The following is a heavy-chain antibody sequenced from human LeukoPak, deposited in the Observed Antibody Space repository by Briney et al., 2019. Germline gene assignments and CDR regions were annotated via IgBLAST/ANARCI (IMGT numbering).Heavy chain of an antibody. Sequence: SETLSLTCAVSGGSISSGGYSWSWIRQPPGKGLEWIGYIYHSGSTYYNPSLKSRVTISVDTSKNQFSLNLTSVTAVDTAVYYCARASYSSSWYYFDYWGQGTLVTVSS. CDR1: GGSISSGGYS. J-gene: IGHJ4*02. D-gene: IGHD6-13*01. V-gene: IGHV4-30-2*01. CDR3: ARASYSSSWYYFDY. CDR2: IYHSGST.